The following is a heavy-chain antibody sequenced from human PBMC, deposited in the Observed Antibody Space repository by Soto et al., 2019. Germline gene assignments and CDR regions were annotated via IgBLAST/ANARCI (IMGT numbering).Heavy chain of an antibody. Sequence: PGESLKISCKGSGYSFTSYWIGWVRQMPGKGLEWMGIIYPGDSDTRYSPSFQGQVTISADKSISTAYLQWSSLKASDTAMYYCARLEVGVFCSGGSCSYGRYYYYGMDVCGQGTTVTVSS. V-gene: IGHV5-51*01. D-gene: IGHD2-15*01. J-gene: IGHJ6*02. CDR2: IYPGDSDT. CDR1: GYSFTSYW. CDR3: ARLEVGVFCSGGSCSYGRYYYYGMDV.